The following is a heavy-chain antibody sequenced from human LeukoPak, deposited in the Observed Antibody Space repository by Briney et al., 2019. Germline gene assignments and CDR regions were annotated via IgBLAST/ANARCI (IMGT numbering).Heavy chain of an antibody. CDR2: IRYDGSNK. J-gene: IGHJ5*02. CDR3: AREVWGGYCSSTSCS. Sequence: GGSLRLSCAASGFTFSSYGMHWARQAPGKGLEWVAFIRYDGSNKYYADSVKGRFTISRDNSKNTLYLQMNSLRAEDTAVYYCAREVWGGYCSSTSCSWGQGTLVTVSS. CDR1: GFTFSSYG. D-gene: IGHD2-2*01. V-gene: IGHV3-30*02.